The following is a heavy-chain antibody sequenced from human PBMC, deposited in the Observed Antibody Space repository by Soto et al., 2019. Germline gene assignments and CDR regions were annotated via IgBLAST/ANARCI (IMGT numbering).Heavy chain of an antibody. V-gene: IGHV1-2*04. CDR2: INPNSGGT. J-gene: IGHJ6*02. D-gene: IGHD3-3*01. CDR1: GGTFSSYT. Sequence: GASVKVSCKASGGTFSSYTISWVRQAPGQGLEWMGWINPNSGGTNYAQKFQGWVTMTRDTSISTAYMELSRLRSDDTAVYYCARDSNTIFGVVTISYYYYGMDVWGQGTTVTVSS. CDR3: ARDSNTIFGVVTISYYYYGMDV.